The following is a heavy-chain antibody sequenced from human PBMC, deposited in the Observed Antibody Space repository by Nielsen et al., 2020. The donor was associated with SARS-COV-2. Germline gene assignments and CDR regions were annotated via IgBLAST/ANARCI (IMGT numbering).Heavy chain of an antibody. J-gene: IGHJ5*02. CDR3: AKDREHFDFWSSYPGNWFDP. CDR2: ISGSGRRT. V-gene: IGHV3-23*01. D-gene: IGHD3-3*01. CDR1: GFTFNNYA. Sequence: GESPKISCAASGFTFNNYAMNWVRQAPGKGLEWVSGISGSGRRTYYADSVKGRFTISRDNSKNTLYLQMNSLRVEDTAVYYCAKDREHFDFWSSYPGNWFDPWGQGSLVTVSS.